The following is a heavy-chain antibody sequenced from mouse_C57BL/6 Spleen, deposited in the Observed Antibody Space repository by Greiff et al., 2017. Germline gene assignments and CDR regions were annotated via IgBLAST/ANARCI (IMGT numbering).Heavy chain of an antibody. D-gene: IGHD2-3*01. CDR2: VYPYNGVT. J-gene: IGHJ3*01. CDR3: ARSGGYYGWFAY. CDR1: GYTFTNYS. V-gene: IGHV1-36*01. Sequence: EVQLQQSGAELVKPGASVKMSCKASGYTFTNYSMHWVKQSHGKSLEWIGNVYPYNGVTKYNEKFKGKATLTVDTSSSTVYMELNRLTSEDSAVYYCARSGGYYGWFAYWGQGTLVTVSA.